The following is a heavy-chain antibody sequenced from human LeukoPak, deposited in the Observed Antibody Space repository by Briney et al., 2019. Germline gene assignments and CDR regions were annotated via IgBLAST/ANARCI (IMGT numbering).Heavy chain of an antibody. CDR1: VFTYSSYA. CDR2: ISGSGGST. V-gene: IGHV3-23*01. J-gene: IGHJ5*02. D-gene: IGHD4-17*01. CDR3: AKLVYGDYVSWFDP. Sequence: GGSLRLSCAASVFTYSSYAMSWVRQAPGKGLEWVSAISGSGGSTYYADSVKGRFTISRDNSKNTLYLQMNSLRAEDTAVYYCAKLVYGDYVSWFDPWGQGTLVTVSS.